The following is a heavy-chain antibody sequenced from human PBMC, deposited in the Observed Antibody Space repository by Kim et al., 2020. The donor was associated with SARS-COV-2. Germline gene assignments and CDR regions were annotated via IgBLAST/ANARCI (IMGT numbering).Heavy chain of an antibody. CDR3: ARVDYGDYVGYYYYYGMDV. CDR2: ISAYNGNT. Sequence: ASVKVSCKASGYTFTSYGISWVRQAPGQGLEWMGWISAYNGNTNYAQKLQGRVTMTTDTSTSTAYMELRSLRSDDTVVYYCARVDYGDYVGYYYYYGMDVWGQGTTVTVSS. D-gene: IGHD4-17*01. CDR1: GYTFTSYG. J-gene: IGHJ6*02. V-gene: IGHV1-18*04.